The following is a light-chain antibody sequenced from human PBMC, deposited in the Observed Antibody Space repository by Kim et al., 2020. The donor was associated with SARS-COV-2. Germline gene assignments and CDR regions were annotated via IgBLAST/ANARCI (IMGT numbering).Light chain of an antibody. CDR3: HQYFSSPPT. Sequence: ATVKCRSSQSVLYSSDNKSYLSWYQHKPGQPPRLLISWASVRESGVPDRIRGSGSGTDFTLTISQLQAEDVAVCYCHQYFSSPPTFGQGTKVDIK. J-gene: IGKJ1*01. CDR1: QSVLYSSDNKSY. CDR2: WAS. V-gene: IGKV4-1*01.